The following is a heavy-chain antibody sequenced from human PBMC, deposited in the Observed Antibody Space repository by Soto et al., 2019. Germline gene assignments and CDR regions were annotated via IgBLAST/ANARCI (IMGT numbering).Heavy chain of an antibody. CDR1: GASINGGGYY. J-gene: IGHJ6*02. D-gene: IGHD4-17*01. V-gene: IGHV4-31*03. Sequence: QVQLQESGPGLVKPSQTLSLTCTVSGASINGGGYYWSWIRQHPGKGLEWIGSIYYSGNTYYSPSLKSRVTISVDTSKNHFSLRLTSVTAADTAVYYCARDPSYGDYSYYGMDVWGQETTVTVSS. CDR2: IYYSGNT. CDR3: ARDPSYGDYSYYGMDV.